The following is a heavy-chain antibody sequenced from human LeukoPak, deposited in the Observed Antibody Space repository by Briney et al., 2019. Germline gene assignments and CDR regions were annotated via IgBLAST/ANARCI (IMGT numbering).Heavy chain of an antibody. V-gene: IGHV1-2*02. CDR3: LRVKDYGSGSPLNDALEI. CDR2: INPHSGGT. J-gene: IGHJ3*02. CDR1: GYTFTGYY. D-gene: IGHD3-10*01. Sequence: GASVKVSCKASGYTFTGYYIHWVRQAPGQGREWLAWINPHSGGTGYAQKLQGRVTMTRDTSISTAYMDLSRLRFDDTAVYYCLRVKDYGSGSPLNDALEIWGRGTLVTVSS.